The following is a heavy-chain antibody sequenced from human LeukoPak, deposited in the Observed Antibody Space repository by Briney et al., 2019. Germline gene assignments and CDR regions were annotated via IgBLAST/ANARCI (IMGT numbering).Heavy chain of an antibody. CDR1: GFTFSGHS. D-gene: IGHD6-13*01. J-gene: IGHJ4*02. Sequence: GGSLRLSCAASGFTFSGHSMTWVRQAPGKGLEWVANINLDGSERFYVGFVKGRFTISRDNADNSMYLQMNSLRAEDTAVYYCGRVIAGAIDCWGQGTLVTVSS. CDR3: GRVIAGAIDC. V-gene: IGHV3-7*01. CDR2: INLDGSER.